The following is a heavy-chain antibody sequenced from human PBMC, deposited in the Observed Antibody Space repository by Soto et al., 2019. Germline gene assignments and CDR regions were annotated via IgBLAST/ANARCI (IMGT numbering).Heavy chain of an antibody. CDR2: IYPGDSDT. J-gene: IGHJ6*03. CDR3: ARRGYSGYEQRPYYYYMDV. V-gene: IGHV5-51*01. Sequence: GESLKISCKGSGYSFTSYWIGWVRQMPGKGLEWMGIIYPGDSDTRYSPSFQGQVTISADKSISTAYLQWSSLKASDTAMYYCARRGYSGYEQRPYYYYMDVWGKGTTVTVSS. CDR1: GYSFTSYW. D-gene: IGHD5-12*01.